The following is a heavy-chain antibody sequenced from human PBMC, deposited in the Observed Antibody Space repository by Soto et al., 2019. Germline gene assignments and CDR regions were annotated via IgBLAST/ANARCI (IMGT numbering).Heavy chain of an antibody. CDR3: ARTTRAIFGVVTSSYGMDV. Sequence: YGPTLVQPTHTLTLPCTLSGFSLSNSVMCVSWIRQPPGKALEWLALIDWDDDKYYSTSLKTRLTISKDTSKNQVVLTMTNMDPVDTATYYCARTTRAIFGVVTSSYGMDVWGQGNTVTVSS. CDR2: IDWDDDK. D-gene: IGHD3-3*01. CDR1: GFSLSNSVMC. V-gene: IGHV2-70*01. J-gene: IGHJ6*02.